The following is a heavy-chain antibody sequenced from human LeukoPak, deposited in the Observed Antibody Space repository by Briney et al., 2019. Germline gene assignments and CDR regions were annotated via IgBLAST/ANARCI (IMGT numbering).Heavy chain of an antibody. J-gene: IGHJ4*02. V-gene: IGHV1-2*02. D-gene: IGHD5-12*01. CDR2: INPNSGGT. Sequence: ASVKVSCKASGYTFTGYYMHWVRQAPGQGLEWMGWINPNSGGTNYAQKFQGRVTMTRDTSISTAYMELSRLRSDDTAVYYCAGLRGYSGYDWYYFDYWGQGTLVTVSS. CDR1: GYTFTGYY. CDR3: AGLRGYSGYDWYYFDY.